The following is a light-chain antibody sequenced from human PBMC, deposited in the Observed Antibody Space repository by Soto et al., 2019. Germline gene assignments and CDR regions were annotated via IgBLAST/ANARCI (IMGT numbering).Light chain of an antibody. CDR1: QIVSQSVTTN. CDR3: QQRSNWPPT. CDR2: DAS. J-gene: IGKJ5*01. Sequence: EIVMMQFPATLSVSPGERVTLTCRASQIVSQSVTTNLAWYQQKPGQAPRLLIYDASNRATGIPARFSGSGSGTDFTLTISSLEPEDFAVYYCQQRSNWPPTFGQGTRLEIK. V-gene: IGKV3-11*01.